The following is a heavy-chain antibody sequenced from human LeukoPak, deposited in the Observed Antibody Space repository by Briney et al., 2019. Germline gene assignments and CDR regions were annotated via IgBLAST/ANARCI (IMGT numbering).Heavy chain of an antibody. V-gene: IGHV4-34*01. Sequence: SETLSLTCAVYGGSFSDYYWTWIRQSPGKGLEWIGEINHSGSTNYNPSLKSRVTISVDTSKKHFSLNLNSVTAADTAVYYCARGGIVVVPAEGYWGQGTLVTVSS. D-gene: IGHD2-2*01. CDR1: GGSFSDYY. J-gene: IGHJ4*02. CDR3: ARGGIVVVPAEGY. CDR2: INHSGST.